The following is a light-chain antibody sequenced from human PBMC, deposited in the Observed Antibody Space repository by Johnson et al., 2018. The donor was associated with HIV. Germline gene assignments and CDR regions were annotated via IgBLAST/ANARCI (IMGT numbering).Light chain of an antibody. CDR1: SSNIGNNY. V-gene: IGLV1-51*01. CDR3: GTWDNSLKAEV. Sequence: QLVLTQPPSVSVAQGQKVTISCSGSSSNIGNNYVSWYQQLPGTAPKLLIYENNKRPSWIPDRFSGSTSGASATLAITGLQTGDEADYYCGTWDNSLKAEVFGTGTKVTVL. CDR2: ENN. J-gene: IGLJ1*01.